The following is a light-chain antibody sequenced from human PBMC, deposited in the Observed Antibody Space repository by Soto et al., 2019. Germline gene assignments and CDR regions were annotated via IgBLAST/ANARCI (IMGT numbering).Light chain of an antibody. V-gene: IGKV3-15*01. CDR3: XXXXXWPXT. CDR1: QSVASN. J-gene: IGKJ4*01. CDR2: GAS. Sequence: DIVMTQSPATLSVSPGERATLSCRASQSVASNLAWYQQRPGQAPRLLIYGASTRATGVPVRFSGSGSGTEFTLTXXXXXXXXXXXXXXXXXXXWPXTFGGGTKVEIK.